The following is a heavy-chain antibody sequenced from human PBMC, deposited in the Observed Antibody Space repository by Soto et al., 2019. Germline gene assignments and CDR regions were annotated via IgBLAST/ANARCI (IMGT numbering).Heavy chain of an antibody. Sequence: GASVNVSCKASGGTFSSYAISWVRQAPGQGLEWMGGIIPIFGTANYAQKFQGRVTVTADESTSTAYMELSSLRSEDTAVYYCAQPGALTHYYYGMDVWGQGTTVTVSS. CDR2: IIPIFGTA. V-gene: IGHV1-69*13. D-gene: IGHD7-27*01. CDR1: GGTFSSYA. CDR3: AQPGALTHYYYGMDV. J-gene: IGHJ6*02.